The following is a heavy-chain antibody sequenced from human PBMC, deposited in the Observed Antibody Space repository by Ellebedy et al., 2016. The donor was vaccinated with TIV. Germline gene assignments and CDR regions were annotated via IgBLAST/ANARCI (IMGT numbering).Heavy chain of an antibody. CDR1: GFTFSSYW. D-gene: IGHD3-10*01. CDR2: ISGSGGST. CDR3: ARGEVTMVRGVVGPSKDYYYGMDV. V-gene: IGHV3-23*01. J-gene: IGHJ6*02. Sequence: GGSLRLXXAASGFTFSSYWMSWVRQAPGKGLEWVSAISGSGGSTYYADSVKGRFTISRDNSKNTLYLQMNSLRAEDTAVYYCARGEVTMVRGVVGPSKDYYYGMDVWGQGTTVTVSS.